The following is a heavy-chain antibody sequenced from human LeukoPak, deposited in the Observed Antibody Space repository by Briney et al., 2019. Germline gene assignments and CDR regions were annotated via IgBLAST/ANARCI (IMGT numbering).Heavy chain of an antibody. D-gene: IGHD3-10*01. CDR2: IYPNNGAT. CDR1: GYTFSGTGWY. J-gene: IGHJ4*02. Sequence: ASVKVSCKASGYTFSGTGWYLYWLRQAPGQGLECMGWIYPNNGATGYAQKFQGRVAMTRDTSISPAYMELSRLRPDVTAVYYFARGGPGQMVDFDYWGQGTLVTVSS. CDR3: ARGGPGQMVDFDY. V-gene: IGHV1-2*02.